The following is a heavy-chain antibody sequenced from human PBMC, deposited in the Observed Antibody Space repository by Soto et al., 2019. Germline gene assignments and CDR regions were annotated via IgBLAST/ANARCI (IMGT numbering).Heavy chain of an antibody. D-gene: IGHD2-21*02. CDR2: IIPLFDTV. Sequence: QVHLVESGAGVKKPGSSVKLSCKASGYTFSNYAISWVRQAPGQGLEWMGGIIPLFDTVSYAKRSHDRVTITADKFTNTAYRVLKSLTSEHTAIYYSAASTFQADVTGDSNLGTGAQGTLATVS. CDR3: AASTFQADVTGDSNLGT. V-gene: IGHV1-69*06. J-gene: IGHJ4*02. CDR1: GYTFSNYA.